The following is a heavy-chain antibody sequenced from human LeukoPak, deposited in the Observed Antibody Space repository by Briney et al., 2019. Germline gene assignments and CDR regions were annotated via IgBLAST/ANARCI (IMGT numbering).Heavy chain of an antibody. Sequence: GGSLRLSCAASGFALNSYSLSWVRQAPGKGLEWGSSISSTSAYIHYADSVKGRFTISRDNTDNVVYLQMNSLRAEDTAVYYCARVAVSGPTGWFDPWGQGTLVTVSS. CDR1: GFALNSYS. CDR2: ISSTSAYI. CDR3: ARVAVSGPTGWFDP. D-gene: IGHD6-19*01. J-gene: IGHJ5*02. V-gene: IGHV3-21*01.